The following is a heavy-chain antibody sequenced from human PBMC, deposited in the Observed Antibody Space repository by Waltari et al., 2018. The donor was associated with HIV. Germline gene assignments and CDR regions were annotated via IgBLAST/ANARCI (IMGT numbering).Heavy chain of an antibody. CDR2: IYYSGST. CDR1: GGSISSSSYS. Sequence: LQLQESGPGLVKPSQNLSLTCTVSGGSISSSSYSWGWIRQPPGKGLEWIGRIYYSGSTYYNPSLKSRVTISEDTSKNQFSLKLSSVTAADTAVYYCAGSSGGSLGYWGQGTLVTVSS. V-gene: IGHV4-39*01. J-gene: IGHJ4*02. CDR3: AGSSGGSLGY. D-gene: IGHD2-15*01.